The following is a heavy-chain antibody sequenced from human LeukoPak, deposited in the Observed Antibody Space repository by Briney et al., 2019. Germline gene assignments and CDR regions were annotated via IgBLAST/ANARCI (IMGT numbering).Heavy chain of an antibody. CDR1: GFTVSSNY. CDR2: IYSGGST. Sequence: PGGSLRLSCAASGFTVSSNYMSWVRQAPGKGLEWVSVIYSGGSTYYADSVKGRFTISRDNSKNTLYLQMNSLRAEDTAVYYCARDRTQSIAAAGTNAPADYWGQGTLVTVSS. J-gene: IGHJ4*02. V-gene: IGHV3-66*02. CDR3: ARDRTQSIAAAGTNAPADY. D-gene: IGHD6-13*01.